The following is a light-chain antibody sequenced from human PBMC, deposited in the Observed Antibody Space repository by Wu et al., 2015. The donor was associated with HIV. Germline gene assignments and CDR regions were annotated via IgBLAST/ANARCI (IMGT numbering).Light chain of an antibody. V-gene: IGKV1-13*02. CDR3: QQLNSFPLI. CDR2: DAS. J-gene: IGKJ5*01. Sequence: IQLTQSPSSLSASIGDRVNITCRASQDIFTYLAWYQQTPGKAPRVLIYDASTLQSGVSSRFSGSGSGADFTLTISGLQREDFAIYFCQQLNSFPLIFGQGSRLEI. CDR1: QDIFTY.